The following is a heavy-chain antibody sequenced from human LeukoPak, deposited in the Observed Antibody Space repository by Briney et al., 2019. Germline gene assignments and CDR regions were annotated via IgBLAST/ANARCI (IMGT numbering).Heavy chain of an antibody. V-gene: IGHV4-59*01. D-gene: IGHD6-19*01. CDR1: GGSISSYY. CDR3: ARGRIAVADIDY. J-gene: IGHJ4*02. CDR2: IYYSGST. Sequence: PSETLSLTCTVSGGSISSYYWSWIRQPPGKGLEWIGYIYYSGSTNYNPFLKSRVTISVDTSKNQFSLKLSSVTAADTAVYYCARGRIAVADIDYWGQGTLVTVSS.